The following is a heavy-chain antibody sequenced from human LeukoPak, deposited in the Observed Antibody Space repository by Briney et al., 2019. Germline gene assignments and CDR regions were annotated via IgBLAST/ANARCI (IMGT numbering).Heavy chain of an antibody. Sequence: PSETLSLTCTVSGASISSYYWTWIRQPAGKGLEWIGRIYTSGSTNYNPSLKSRVAMSVDTSKNQFSLKLGSVTAADTAVYYCARLSADSSSSRGFDYWGQGTLVTVSS. CDR3: ARLSADSSSSRGFDY. D-gene: IGHD2-2*01. CDR1: GASISSYY. V-gene: IGHV4-4*07. CDR2: IYTSGST. J-gene: IGHJ4*02.